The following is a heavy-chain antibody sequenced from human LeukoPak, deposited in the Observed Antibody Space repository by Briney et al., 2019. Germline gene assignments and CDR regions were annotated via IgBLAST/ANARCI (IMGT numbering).Heavy chain of an antibody. CDR2: INSDGSST. J-gene: IGHJ4*02. Sequence: GGSLRLSCAASGFTFSSYWMHWVRQAPGKGLVWVSRINSDGSSTSYADSVKGRFTISRDNAKNTLYLQVNSLRAEDTAVYYCAKGHCSSTSCYGTGFDYWGQGTLVTVSS. CDR1: GFTFSSYW. V-gene: IGHV3-74*01. D-gene: IGHD2-2*01. CDR3: AKGHCSSTSCYGTGFDY.